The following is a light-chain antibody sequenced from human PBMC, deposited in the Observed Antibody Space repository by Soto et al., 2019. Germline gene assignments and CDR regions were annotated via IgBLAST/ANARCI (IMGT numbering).Light chain of an antibody. CDR1: QAISNY. CDR3: QQTYSTPPT. V-gene: IGKV1-39*01. Sequence: DIQMTQSPSFLSASVGNRVTITCRASQAISNYLNWYQQKAGLAPKLLIYAASSLQSGVPSRFSGSGSGTDFTLTISSLQPEDFATYYCQQTYSTPPTFGQGTKVDIK. J-gene: IGKJ1*01. CDR2: AAS.